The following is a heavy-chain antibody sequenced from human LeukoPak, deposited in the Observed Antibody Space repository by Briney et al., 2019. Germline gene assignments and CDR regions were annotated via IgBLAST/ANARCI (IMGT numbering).Heavy chain of an antibody. J-gene: IGHJ4*02. CDR1: GYSISSGYY. CDR2: IYHSGST. CDR3: ARDTDSSSWYD. Sequence: SETLSLTCTVSGYSISSGYYWGWIRQPPGKGLEWIGSIYHSGSTYYNPSLKSRVTISVDTSKNQFSLKLSSVTAADTAVYYCARDTDSSSWYDWGQGTLVTVSS. V-gene: IGHV4-38-2*02. D-gene: IGHD6-13*01.